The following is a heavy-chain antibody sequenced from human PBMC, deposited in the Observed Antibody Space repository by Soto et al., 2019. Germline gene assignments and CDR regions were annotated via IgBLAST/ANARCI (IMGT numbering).Heavy chain of an antibody. J-gene: IGHJ4*02. CDR3: SLTTDQLLPIDY. CDR1: GYTFTSYG. V-gene: IGHV1-18*01. CDR2: ISAYIGNT. Sequence: QVQLVQSGAEVKKPGASVKVSCKASGYTFTSYGISWVRQAPGQGLEWMGWISAYIGNTIYAQKLQGRVTVTTATSTSTAYMELRSLRSDDTAVYYCSLTTDQLLPIDYWGQGTLVTVSS. D-gene: IGHD2-2*01.